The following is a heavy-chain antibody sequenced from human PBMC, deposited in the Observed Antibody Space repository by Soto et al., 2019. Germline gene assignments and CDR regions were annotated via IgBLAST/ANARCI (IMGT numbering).Heavy chain of an antibody. V-gene: IGHV1-18*04. CDR1: GYTFASHG. Sequence: QVQLVQSGAEVKKPGASVKVSCKASGYTFASHGISWVRQAPGQGLEWMGWISGYNCNTNYAQKLQGRVTMTTDTSTNQGYMEVRGLRSEGTAGYFRASWAGENRDFGCPFGQWGQGTRVTVSS. CDR3: ASWAGENRDFGCPFGQ. CDR2: ISGYNCNT. J-gene: IGHJ4*02. D-gene: IGHD4-17*01.